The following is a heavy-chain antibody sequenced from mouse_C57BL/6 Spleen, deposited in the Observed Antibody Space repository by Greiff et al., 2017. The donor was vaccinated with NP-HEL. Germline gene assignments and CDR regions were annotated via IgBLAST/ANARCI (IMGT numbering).Heavy chain of an antibody. V-gene: IGHV10-3*01. D-gene: IGHD1-1*02. CDR1: GFTFNTYA. CDR2: IRSKSSNYAT. CDR3: VRGGTMEDYGYYFDY. J-gene: IGHJ2*01. Sequence: EVKVVDSGGGLVQPKGSLKLSCAASGFTFNTYAMHWVRQAPGKGLEWVARIRSKSSNYATYYADSVQDRFTISRDDSQSMLYLQMNNLKTEDTAKDYCVRGGTMEDYGYYFDYWGQGTTLTVSS.